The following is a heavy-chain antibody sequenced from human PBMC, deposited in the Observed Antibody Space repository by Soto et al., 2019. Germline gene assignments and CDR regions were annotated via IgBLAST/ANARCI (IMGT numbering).Heavy chain of an antibody. CDR3: ARGISRGRGFGELSPTYYYGMDV. J-gene: IGHJ6*02. V-gene: IGHV3-30-3*01. D-gene: IGHD3-10*01. CDR1: GFTFSSYA. Sequence: GGSLRLSCAASGFTFSSYAMHWVRQAPGKGLEWVAVISYDGSNKYYADSVKGRFTISRDNPKNTLYLQMNSLRAEDTAVYYCARGISRGRGFGELSPTYYYGMDVWGQGTTVTVSS. CDR2: ISYDGSNK.